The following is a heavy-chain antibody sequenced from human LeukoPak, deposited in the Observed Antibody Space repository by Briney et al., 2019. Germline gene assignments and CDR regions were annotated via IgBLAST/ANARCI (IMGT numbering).Heavy chain of an antibody. D-gene: IGHD2-2*03. V-gene: IGHV3-30*04. CDR3: ARSFGYGYYFDY. J-gene: IGHJ4*02. CDR1: GFTFSSYA. CDR2: ISYNGDNK. Sequence: GGSLRLSCAASGFTFSSYAMHWVRQAPGKGLECVALISYNGDNKYYADPVKGRFTISRDNSKNTLYLQMNSLRPEDTAIYYCARSFGYGYYFDYWGQGTLVTVSS.